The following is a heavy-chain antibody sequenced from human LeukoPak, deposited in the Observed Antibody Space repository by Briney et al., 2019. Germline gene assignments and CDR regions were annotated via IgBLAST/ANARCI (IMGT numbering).Heavy chain of an antibody. CDR1: VGTFNRYA. Sequence: GASVKLSCTASVGTFNRYAISWLRQAPGQRLEWVGGIIPIFGAANNAQKFQDRVTITTDESSSTAHLALVSLRSADTAAYYCLRASYDFWSVYEQSKECDLGGQGPLLTVSS. J-gene: IGHJ5*02. D-gene: IGHD3-3*01. CDR2: IIPIFGAA. CDR3: LRASYDFWSVYEQSKECDL. V-gene: IGHV1-69*05.